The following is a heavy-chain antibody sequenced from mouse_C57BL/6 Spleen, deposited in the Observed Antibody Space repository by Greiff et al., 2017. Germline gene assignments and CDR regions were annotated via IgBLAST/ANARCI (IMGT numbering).Heavy chain of an antibody. D-gene: IGHD1-1*01. Sequence: QVQLQQPGAELVKPGASVKLSCKASGYTFTEYTIHWVKQRSGQGLEWIGWFYPGSGSIKYNEKFKDKATLTADKSSSTVYMEHSRLTSEDSAVYFCARHEGKFITGDYAMDYWGQGASVTVSS. CDR2: FYPGSGSI. CDR3: ARHEGKFITGDYAMDY. CDR1: GYTFTEYT. V-gene: IGHV1-62-2*01. J-gene: IGHJ4*01.